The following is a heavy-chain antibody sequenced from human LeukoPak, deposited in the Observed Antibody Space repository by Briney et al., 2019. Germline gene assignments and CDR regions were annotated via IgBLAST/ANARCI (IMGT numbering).Heavy chain of an antibody. J-gene: IGHJ4*02. CDR2: IYYSGST. CDR3: ARGRRYSGLQDY. CDR1: GGSISSYY. V-gene: IGHV4-59*01. Sequence: PSESLSLTCTVSGGSISSYYWSWIRQPPWKGLEWIRYIYYSGSTKYNPSLKSRVTISVDTSKNQFSLKLSSVTAADTAVYYCARGRRYSGLQDYWGQGTLVTVSS. D-gene: IGHD1-26*01.